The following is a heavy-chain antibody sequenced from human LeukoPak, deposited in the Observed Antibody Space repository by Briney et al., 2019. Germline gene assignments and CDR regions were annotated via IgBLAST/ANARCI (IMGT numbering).Heavy chain of an antibody. CDR2: IIPIFGTT. V-gene: IGHV1-69*05. Sequence: ASVKVSCKASGGTFSSYAISWVRQAPGQGLEWMGGIIPIFGTTNYAQKFQGRVTITTDESTSTAYMELSSLRSGDTAVYYCARGRSCSSTSCPPVLNRYYYYYMDVWGKGTTVTVSS. D-gene: IGHD2-2*01. CDR1: GGTFSSYA. J-gene: IGHJ6*03. CDR3: ARGRSCSSTSCPPVLNRYYYYYMDV.